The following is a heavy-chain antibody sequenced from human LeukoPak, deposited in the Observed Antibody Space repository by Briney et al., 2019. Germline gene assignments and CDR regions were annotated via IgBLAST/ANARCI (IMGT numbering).Heavy chain of an antibody. CDR2: VIPIFGTA. CDR3: ARGSVIRYFDCLDY. D-gene: IGHD3-9*01. Sequence: ASVKVSCKASGGTFSSYAISWVRQAPGQGREWMGGVIPIFGTANYAQKFQGRVTITADESTSTAYMELSSLRSEDTAVYYCARGSVIRYFDCLDYWGQGTLVTVSS. V-gene: IGHV1-69*13. CDR1: GGTFSSYA. J-gene: IGHJ4*02.